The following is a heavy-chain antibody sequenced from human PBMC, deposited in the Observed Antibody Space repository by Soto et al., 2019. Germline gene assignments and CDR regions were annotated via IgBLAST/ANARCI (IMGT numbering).Heavy chain of an antibody. Sequence: ASVKVYCKASGYSFTDYHIHWVRQAPGQVLEWLGRINPKSGGTSTAQKFQGWVTMTRDRSISPVYMEVTRLRSDDTAGYFYARGHCTYSSNGVFTFLDNHEMDVWR. V-gene: IGHV1-2*04. CDR3: ARGHCTYSSNGVFTFLDNHEMDV. D-gene: IGHD2-8*01. CDR1: GYSFTDYH. J-gene: IGHJ6*03. CDR2: INPKSGGT.